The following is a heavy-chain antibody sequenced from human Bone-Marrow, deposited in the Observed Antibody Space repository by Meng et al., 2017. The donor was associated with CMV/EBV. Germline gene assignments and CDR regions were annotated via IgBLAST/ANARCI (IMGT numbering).Heavy chain of an antibody. Sequence: ASVKVSCKASGYTFTSYDIMWVRQATGQGLEWMGWMNPNSGNTGYAQKFQGRVTMTRDTSTSTVYMELSSLRSEDTAVYYCARDVYSYGSSVITMVRGVTIYYYYGMDVWGQGTTVTGSS. CDR1: GYTFTSYD. CDR3: ARDVYSYGSSVITMVRGVTIYYYYGMDV. CDR2: MNPNSGNT. V-gene: IGHV1-8*01. J-gene: IGHJ6*01. D-gene: IGHD3-10*01.